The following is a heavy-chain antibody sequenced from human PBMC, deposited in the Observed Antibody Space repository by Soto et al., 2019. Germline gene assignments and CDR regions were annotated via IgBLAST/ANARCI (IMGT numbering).Heavy chain of an antibody. V-gene: IGHV1-69*12. D-gene: IGHD4-17*01. CDR2: IIPIFGTA. Sequence: QVQLVQSGAEVKKPGSSVKVSCKASGGTFSSYAISWVRQAPGQGLEWMGGIIPIFGTANYAQKFQGRVTITADESTSPAYMELSSLRSEDTAVYYCARNPMTTVTTIYYYGMDVWGQGTTVTVSS. CDR3: ARNPMTTVTTIYYYGMDV. CDR1: GGTFSSYA. J-gene: IGHJ6*02.